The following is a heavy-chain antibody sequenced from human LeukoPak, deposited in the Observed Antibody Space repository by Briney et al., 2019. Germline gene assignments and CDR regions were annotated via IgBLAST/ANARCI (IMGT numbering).Heavy chain of an antibody. CDR3: ARETVTTLYYFDY. CDR1: GGSISSSNW. D-gene: IGHD4-17*01. CDR2: IYHSGST. V-gene: IGHV4-4*02. J-gene: IGHJ4*02. Sequence: SETLSLTCAVSGGSISSSNWWSWVRQPPGKGLEWIGEIYHSGSTNYNPSLKSRVTISVDKSKNQFSLKLSSVTAADTAVYYCARETVTTLYYFDYWGQGTLVTVSS.